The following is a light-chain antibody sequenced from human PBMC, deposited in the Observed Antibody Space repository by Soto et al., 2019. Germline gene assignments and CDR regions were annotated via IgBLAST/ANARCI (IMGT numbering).Light chain of an antibody. CDR3: SSYAGSNIF. Sequence: QSALTQPPSASGSPGQSVTISCTGISSDVGGYDYVSWYQQHPGKAPKLLIYEVTKRPSGVPDRFSGSKSGNTASLTVSGLQAEDDADYYCSSYAGSNIFFGAGTKLTVL. V-gene: IGLV2-8*01. CDR2: EVT. CDR1: SSDVGGYDY. J-gene: IGLJ1*01.